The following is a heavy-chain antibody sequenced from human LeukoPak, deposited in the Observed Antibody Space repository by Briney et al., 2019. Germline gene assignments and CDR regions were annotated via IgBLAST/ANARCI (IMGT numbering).Heavy chain of an antibody. D-gene: IGHD5-24*01. Sequence: PGGSLRLSCAASRFSLSSHAMSWVRQAPGKGLEWVSTISANGINTYYADSVKGRFTISRDNSRNTLYLQVNSLRAEYTAVYYCSKNPYSDGSHWFDPWGQGTLVTVSS. CDR3: SKNPYSDGSHWFDP. J-gene: IGHJ5*02. V-gene: IGHV3-23*01. CDR1: RFSLSSHA. CDR2: ISANGINT.